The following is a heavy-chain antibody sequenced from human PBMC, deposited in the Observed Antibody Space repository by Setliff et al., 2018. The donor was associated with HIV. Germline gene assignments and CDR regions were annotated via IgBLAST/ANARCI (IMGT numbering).Heavy chain of an antibody. D-gene: IGHD6-6*01. J-gene: IGHJ4*02. Sequence: PSETLSLTCAVYGGSFSGYYWSRIRQPPGKGLEWIGEINHSGSTNYNPSLKSRVAISVDTSKNQFSVKLSSVTAADTAVYYCARGRHYSSSAPFAIDFWGQGMLVTVSS. CDR1: GGSFSGYY. V-gene: IGHV4-34*01. CDR2: INHSGST. CDR3: ARGRHYSSSAPFAIDF.